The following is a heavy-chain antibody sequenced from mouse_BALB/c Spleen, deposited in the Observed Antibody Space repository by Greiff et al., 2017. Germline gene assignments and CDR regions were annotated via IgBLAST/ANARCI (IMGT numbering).Heavy chain of an antibody. CDR1: GYTFTSYW. V-gene: IGHV1-5*01. D-gene: IGHD1-1*01. CDR3: TRGITTVVADY. J-gene: IGHJ2*01. Sequence: EVQLQQSGTVLARPGASVKMSCKASGYTFTSYWMHWVKQRPGQGLEWIGAIYPGNSDTSYNQKFKGKAKLTAVTSTSTAYMELSSLTNEDSAVYYCTRGITTVVADYWGQGTTLTVSS. CDR2: IYPGNSDT.